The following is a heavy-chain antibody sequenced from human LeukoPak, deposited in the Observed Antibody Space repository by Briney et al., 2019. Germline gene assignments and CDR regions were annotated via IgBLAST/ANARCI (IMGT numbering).Heavy chain of an antibody. CDR3: ARELGGDPGFDY. CDR1: GYTFSSYD. V-gene: IGHV3-13*04. Sequence: GGSLRLSCAASGYTFSSYDMHWVRQATGKGLEWVSAIGTAGDTYYPGSVKGRFTISRENAKNSLYLQMNSLRAGDTAVYYFARELGGDPGFDYWGQGTLVTVSS. CDR2: IGTAGDT. J-gene: IGHJ4*02. D-gene: IGHD2-21*02.